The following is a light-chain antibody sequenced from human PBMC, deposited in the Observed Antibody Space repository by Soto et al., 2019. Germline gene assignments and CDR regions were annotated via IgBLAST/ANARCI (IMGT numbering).Light chain of an antibody. CDR1: QSVSSY. Sequence: EIVLTQSPAPLSLSPGERATLSCRASQSVSSYLAWYQQKPGQAPRLLIYDASNRATGIPARFSGSGSGTDFTLTISSLEPEDFAVYYCLQRSDWPRTFGQGTKVEIK. J-gene: IGKJ1*01. V-gene: IGKV3-11*01. CDR3: LQRSDWPRT. CDR2: DAS.